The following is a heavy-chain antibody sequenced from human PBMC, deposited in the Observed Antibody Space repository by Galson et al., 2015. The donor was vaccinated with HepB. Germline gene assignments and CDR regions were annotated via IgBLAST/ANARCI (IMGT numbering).Heavy chain of an antibody. D-gene: IGHD6-13*01. Sequence: SVKVSCKASGGTFSSYAISWVRQAPGQGLEWMGGIIPILGIANYAQKFQGRVTITADKSTSTAYMELSSLRSEDTAVYYCARAYTRGIYYYYMDVWGIGTTVTVSS. V-gene: IGHV1-69*10. CDR3: ARAYTRGIYYYYMDV. J-gene: IGHJ6*03. CDR2: IIPILGIA. CDR1: GGTFSSYA.